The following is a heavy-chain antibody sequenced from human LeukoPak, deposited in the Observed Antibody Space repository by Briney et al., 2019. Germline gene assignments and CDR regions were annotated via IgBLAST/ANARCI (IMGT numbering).Heavy chain of an antibody. CDR2: ISNDGGGT. V-gene: IGHV3-23*01. CDR3: AKGSSGYFFGL. CDR1: GFIFNNYG. D-gene: IGHD3-22*01. J-gene: IGHJ4*02. Sequence: GGSLRLSCAASGFIFNNYGLVWVRQAPGKGLEWVSAISNDGGGTTYADFVKGRFTISRDNSKNTLFLQMDSLRAEDTALYYCAKGSSGYFFGLWGQGTLVTVSS.